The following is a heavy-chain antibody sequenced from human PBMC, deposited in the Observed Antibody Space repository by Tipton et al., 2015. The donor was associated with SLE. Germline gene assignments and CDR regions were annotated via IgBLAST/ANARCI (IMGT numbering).Heavy chain of an antibody. CDR1: GGSISRSNYY. D-gene: IGHD2-8*01. Sequence: TLSLTCTVSGGSISRSNYYWDWIRQPPGKGPEWIGRITNNGNTYYIPSLQSRVTMSVDTSKNHFSLKLSSVTAADTAVYYCARHDTNYGRNWFDPWGQGTLVTVSS. J-gene: IGHJ5*02. V-gene: IGHV4-39*01. CDR2: ITNNGNT. CDR3: ARHDTNYGRNWFDP.